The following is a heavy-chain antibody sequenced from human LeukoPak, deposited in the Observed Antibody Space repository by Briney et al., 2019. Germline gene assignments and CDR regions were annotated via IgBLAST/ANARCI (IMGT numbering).Heavy chain of an antibody. CDR3: ARRLATVPADY. V-gene: IGHV4-39*07. Sequence: PSETLSLTCTVSGGSISSSTSYWGWIRQPPGKGLEWIGNIYYSGTTYYNPSLKSRVTISVDTSKNQFSLKLSSVTAADTAVYYCARRLATVPADYWGQGTLVTVSS. CDR2: IYYSGTT. J-gene: IGHJ4*02. D-gene: IGHD5-12*01. CDR1: GGSISSSTSY.